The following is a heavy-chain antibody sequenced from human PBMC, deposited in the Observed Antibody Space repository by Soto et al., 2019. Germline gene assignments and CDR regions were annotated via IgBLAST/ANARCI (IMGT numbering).Heavy chain of an antibody. J-gene: IGHJ3*01. CDR3: AARTYDSSGFPF. CDR2: ISYDGSRD. CDR1: GLTLSGYA. Sequence: QVQLVESGGGVVQPGRSLRLSCVASGLTLSGYAMHWVRQAPGKGLEWLTVISYDGSRDYYADSVKGRFTVSRDNSENTLYLQMNSLRHEDTAVYYCAARTYDSSGFPFWGQGTTVTVSS. V-gene: IGHV3-30-3*01. D-gene: IGHD3-22*01.